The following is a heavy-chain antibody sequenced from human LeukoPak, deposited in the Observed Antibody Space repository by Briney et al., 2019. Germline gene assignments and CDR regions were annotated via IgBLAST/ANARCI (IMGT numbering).Heavy chain of an antibody. D-gene: IGHD3-10*01. Sequence: SETLSLTCTVSGGSISSYYWSWIRQPPGKGLEWIGYIYYSGGTNYNPSLKSRVTISVDTSKNQFSLKLSSVTAADTAVYYCARVGSYYYYGMDVWGQGTTVTVSS. CDR1: GGSISSYY. CDR2: IYYSGGT. CDR3: ARVGSYYYYGMDV. V-gene: IGHV4-59*01. J-gene: IGHJ6*02.